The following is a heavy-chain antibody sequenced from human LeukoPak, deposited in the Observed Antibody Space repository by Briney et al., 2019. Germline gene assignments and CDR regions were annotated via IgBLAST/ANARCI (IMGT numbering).Heavy chain of an antibody. CDR3: ARGGHRRYYYTSGSAFDP. CDR2: ISADNGNT. D-gene: IGHD3-10*01. V-gene: IGHV1-18*01. CDR1: GYTFTNYG. Sequence: ASVTVSCKASGYTFTNYGISWVRQAPGQGLEWMGWISADNGNTHYAQNLQGRVTMTTDTSTSTAYMELKSLRSDDTVVYYCARGGHRRYYYTSGSAFDPWGQGTLVTVSS. J-gene: IGHJ5*02.